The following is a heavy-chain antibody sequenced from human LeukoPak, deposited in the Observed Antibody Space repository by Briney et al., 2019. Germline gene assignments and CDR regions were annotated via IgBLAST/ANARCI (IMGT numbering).Heavy chain of an antibody. D-gene: IGHD6-6*01. V-gene: IGHV1-2*06. Sequence: ASVKVSCKASGYTFTGYYVHWVRQAPGQGLEWMGRINPNSGGTNYAQKFQGRVTMTRDTSISTAYMELSRLRSDDTAVYYCARGSSSSRGWFDPWGQGTLVTVSS. CDR2: INPNSGGT. J-gene: IGHJ5*02. CDR3: ARGSSSSRGWFDP. CDR1: GYTFTGYY.